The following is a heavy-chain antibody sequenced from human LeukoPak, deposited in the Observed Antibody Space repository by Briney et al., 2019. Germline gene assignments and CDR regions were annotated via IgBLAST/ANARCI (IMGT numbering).Heavy chain of an antibody. CDR3: ARAPLALDI. J-gene: IGHJ3*02. V-gene: IGHV4-34*01. Sequence: SETLSLTCAVYGGFFSGYYWSWIRQPPGKGLEWIGEINHSGSTNYNPSLKSRVTISVDTSKNQFSLKLSSVTAADTAVYYCARAPLALDIWGQGTMVTVSS. CDR1: GGFFSGYY. CDR2: INHSGST.